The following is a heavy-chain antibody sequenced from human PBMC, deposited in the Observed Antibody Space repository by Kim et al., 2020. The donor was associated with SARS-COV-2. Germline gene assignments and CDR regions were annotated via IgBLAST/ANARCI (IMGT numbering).Heavy chain of an antibody. J-gene: IGHJ4*02. V-gene: IGHV4-39*01. D-gene: IGHD3-3*01. CDR2: VYYTGST. CDR3: ASHFRGTSIRFLGLSHFDY. Sequence: SETLSLTCTVSGGSISSSGYYWGWIRQPPGKGLEWIGSVYYTGSTYYYPSLKSRVTISVDTSKNQFSLKLSSVTAADTAVYYCASHFRGTSIRFLGLSHFDYWGQGTLVTVSS. CDR1: GGSISSSGYY.